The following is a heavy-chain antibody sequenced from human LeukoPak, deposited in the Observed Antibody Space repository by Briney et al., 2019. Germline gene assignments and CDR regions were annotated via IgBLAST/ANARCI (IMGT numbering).Heavy chain of an antibody. Sequence: PSETLSLTCTVSGGSISSYYWSWIRQPAGKGLEWIGRIYSSGSTDYNPSLKSRVTMSVDTSKNQFSLKMSSVAAADTAVYYCAGGIAAAPERAFDIWGQGTMVTVSS. CDR2: IYSSGST. J-gene: IGHJ3*02. D-gene: IGHD6-13*01. CDR1: GGSISSYY. V-gene: IGHV4-4*07. CDR3: AGGIAAAPERAFDI.